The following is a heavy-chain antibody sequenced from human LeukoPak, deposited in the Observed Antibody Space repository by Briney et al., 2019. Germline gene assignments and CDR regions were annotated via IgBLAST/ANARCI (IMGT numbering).Heavy chain of an antibody. V-gene: IGHV1-2*02. D-gene: IGHD1-26*01. CDR1: GYSFTAFY. CDR3: AREGSGTYYFDY. CDR2: IHPRSGET. J-gene: IGHJ4*02. Sequence: GASVKVSCKASGYSFTAFYIHWVRQAPGQGLEWMGWIHPRSGETNYAYKFRGRVTMTRDTSISTAYMDLGSLGSDDTAVYYCAREGSGTYYFDYWGQGTLVTVSS.